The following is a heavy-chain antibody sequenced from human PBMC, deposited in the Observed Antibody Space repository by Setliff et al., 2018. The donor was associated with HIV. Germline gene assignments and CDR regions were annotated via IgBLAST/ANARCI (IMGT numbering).Heavy chain of an antibody. CDR3: ARDLDYGGGGFDY. Sequence: SVKVSCKASGGTFSSYAISWVRQAPGQGLEWMGGIIPIFGTANYAQKFQGRVTITADESTSTAYMGLSSLRSEDTAVYYCARDLDYGGGGFDYWGQGTLVTVSS. CDR1: GGTFSSYA. V-gene: IGHV1-69*13. J-gene: IGHJ4*02. D-gene: IGHD4-17*01. CDR2: IIPIFGTA.